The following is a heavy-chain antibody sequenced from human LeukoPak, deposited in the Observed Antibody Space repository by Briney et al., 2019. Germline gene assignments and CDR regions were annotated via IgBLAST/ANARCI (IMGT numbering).Heavy chain of an antibody. J-gene: IGHJ4*02. CDR1: GSTFTSYG. CDR2: ISAYNGNT. Sequence: ASVKVSCKASGSTFTSYGISWVRQAPGQGLEWMGRISAYNGNTNYAQKLQGRVTMTTDTSTSTAYMELRSMRSDDTAVYYCARGFSFGSSCDDWGQGTLVTVSS. CDR3: ARGFSFGSSCDD. D-gene: IGHD6-13*01. V-gene: IGHV1-18*01.